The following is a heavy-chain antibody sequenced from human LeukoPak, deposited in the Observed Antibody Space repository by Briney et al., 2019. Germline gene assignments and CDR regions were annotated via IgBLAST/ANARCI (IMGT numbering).Heavy chain of an antibody. V-gene: IGHV5-51*01. CDR2: IYPGDSDT. D-gene: IGHD1-26*01. J-gene: IGHJ4*02. Sequence: GESLKISCKGSGYSFSSYWIAWVRQMPGKGLEWMGIIYPGDSDTRYSPSFQGQVTISADKSITTAYLQWSSLKASDTAIYYCARSGIVGAAAHMDHWGQGTLVTVSS. CDR3: ARSGIVGAAAHMDH. CDR1: GYSFSSYW.